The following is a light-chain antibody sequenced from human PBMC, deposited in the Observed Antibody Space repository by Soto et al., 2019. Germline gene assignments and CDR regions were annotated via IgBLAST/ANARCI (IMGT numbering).Light chain of an antibody. CDR2: INN. CDR1: GSNIGGNA. V-gene: IGLV1-44*01. J-gene: IGLJ7*01. CDR3: AAWDDGLNGVV. Sequence: QLVLTQPPSASGTPGQRVTLTCSGGGSNIGGNAVNWYQQLPRTAPKLLIYINNQRPSGVPDRFSGSKSGTSASLAISGLQSEDEAHYYCAAWDDGLNGVVFGGGTQLTVL.